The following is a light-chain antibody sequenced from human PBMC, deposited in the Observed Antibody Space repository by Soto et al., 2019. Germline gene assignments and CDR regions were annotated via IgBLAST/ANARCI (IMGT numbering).Light chain of an antibody. CDR2: DVS. CDR3: SSYTSSSPYVG. J-gene: IGLJ2*01. CDR1: SSDVGGYNY. Sequence: QSALTQPASVSGSPGQSITISCTGTSSDVGGYNYVSWYQQHPGKAPKLMIYDVSNRPSGVSNRFSGSKSGNTASLTISGLQAEDEADYYCSSYTSSSPYVGFGGWTKLTVL. V-gene: IGLV2-14*01.